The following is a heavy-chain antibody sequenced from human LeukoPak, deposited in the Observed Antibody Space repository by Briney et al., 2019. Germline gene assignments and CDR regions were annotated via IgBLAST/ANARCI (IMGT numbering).Heavy chain of an antibody. Sequence: GASVKVSCKASGGTFSSYAISWVRQAPGQGLEWMGGIIPIFGTANCAQKFQGRVTITADESTSTAYMELSSLRSEDTAVYYCARDPGSGSYMGFDYWGQGTLVTVSS. CDR2: IIPIFGTA. D-gene: IGHD3-10*01. J-gene: IGHJ4*02. CDR1: GGTFSSYA. CDR3: ARDPGSGSYMGFDY. V-gene: IGHV1-69*13.